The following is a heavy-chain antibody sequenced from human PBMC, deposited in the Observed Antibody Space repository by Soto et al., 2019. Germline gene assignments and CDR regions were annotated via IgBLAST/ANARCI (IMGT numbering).Heavy chain of an antibody. J-gene: IGHJ4*02. CDR1: GGTFSSYA. CDR2: IIPIFGTA. D-gene: IGHD4-17*01. CDR3: ARSRHDYGLFDY. V-gene: IGHV1-69*13. Sequence: SVKVSCKASGGTFSSYAISWVRQAPGQGLEWMGGIIPIFGTANYAQKFQGRVTITADESTSTAYMGLSSLRSEDTAVYYCARSRHDYGLFDYWGQGTLVTVSS.